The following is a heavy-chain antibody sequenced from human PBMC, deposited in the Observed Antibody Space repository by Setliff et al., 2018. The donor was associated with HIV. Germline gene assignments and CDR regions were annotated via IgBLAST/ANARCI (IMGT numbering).Heavy chain of an antibody. Sequence: SETLSLTCTVSGGSISNYYWSWIRQPPGKGLEWIGYISYTGTTKYNPSLKSRVTISVDTSKNQFSVRLSSVSAADTTVYFCARHVARFDYDTGGYYVSHFDYWGQGTQVTVSS. V-gene: IGHV4-59*01. J-gene: IGHJ4*02. CDR3: ARHVARFDYDTGGYYVSHFDY. CDR2: ISYTGTT. CDR1: GGSISNYY. D-gene: IGHD3-22*01.